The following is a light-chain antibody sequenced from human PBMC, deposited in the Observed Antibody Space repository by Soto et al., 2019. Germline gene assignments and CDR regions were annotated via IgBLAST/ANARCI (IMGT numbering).Light chain of an antibody. CDR2: EVN. CDR1: SSDVGGYNF. V-gene: IGLV2-14*01. CDR3: TSYTSSSPLYV. Sequence: QSALTQPASVSGSPGQSITVSCTGTSSDVGGYNFVSWYQQHPGKAPKLVIYEVNKRPSGVSNHFSGSKSGNTASLTISGLQAEDEADYYCTSYTSSSPLYVFGPGTKVTVL. J-gene: IGLJ1*01.